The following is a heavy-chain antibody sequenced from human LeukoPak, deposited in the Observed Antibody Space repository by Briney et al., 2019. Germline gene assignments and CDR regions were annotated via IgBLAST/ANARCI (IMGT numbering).Heavy chain of an antibody. V-gene: IGHV3-7*05. CDR1: GFTFSNAW. CDR3: ARKRYYDFWSGYQYYFDY. Sequence: GGSLRLSCAASGFTFSNAWMSWVRQAPGKGLEWVANIKQDGSEKYYVDSVKGRFTISRDNAKNSLYLQMNSLRAEDTAVYYCARKRYYDFWSGYQYYFDYWGQGTLVTVSS. CDR2: IKQDGSEK. D-gene: IGHD3-3*01. J-gene: IGHJ4*02.